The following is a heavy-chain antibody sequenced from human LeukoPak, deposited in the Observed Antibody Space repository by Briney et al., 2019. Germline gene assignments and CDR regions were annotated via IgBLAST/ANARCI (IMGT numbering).Heavy chain of an antibody. CDR2: IIPIFGTA. CDR3: ARARRIAIFGADDY. CDR1: GGTFSSYA. D-gene: IGHD3-3*01. Sequence: GASVNVSCKATGGTFSSYAISWVRPAPGQGLEWMGGIIPIFGTANYAQKFQGRVTITADESTSTAYMELSSLRSEDTAVYYCARARRIAIFGADDYWGQGTLVTVSS. J-gene: IGHJ4*02. V-gene: IGHV1-69*13.